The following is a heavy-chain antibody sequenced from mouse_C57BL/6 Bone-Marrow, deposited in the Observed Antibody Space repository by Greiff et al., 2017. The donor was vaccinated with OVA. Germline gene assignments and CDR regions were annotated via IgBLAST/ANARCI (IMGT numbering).Heavy chain of an antibody. CDR3: ARNRFYGSSYGGFAY. V-gene: IGHV1-54*01. CDR2: INPGSGGT. J-gene: IGHJ3*01. Sequence: VQLQQSGAELVRPGTSVKVSCKASGYAFTNYLIEWVKQRPGPGLEWIGVINPGSGGTNYNEKFKGKATLTADKSSSTAYVQLSSLTSEDSAVYFCARNRFYGSSYGGFAYWGQGTLVTVSA. D-gene: IGHD1-1*01. CDR1: GYAFTNYL.